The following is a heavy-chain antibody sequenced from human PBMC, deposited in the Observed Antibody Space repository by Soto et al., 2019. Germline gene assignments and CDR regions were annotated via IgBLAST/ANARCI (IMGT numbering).Heavy chain of an antibody. CDR2: ISSSSSYI. CDR3: ARDLGYCSSTSCFNWFDP. V-gene: IGHV3-21*01. J-gene: IGHJ5*02. Sequence: GGSLRLSCAASGFTFSSYSMNWVRQAPGKGLEWVSSISSSSSYIYYADSVKGRFTISRDNAKNSLYLQMNSLRAEDTAVYYCARDLGYCSSTSCFNWFDPWGQGTLVTVSS. D-gene: IGHD2-2*01. CDR1: GFTFSSYS.